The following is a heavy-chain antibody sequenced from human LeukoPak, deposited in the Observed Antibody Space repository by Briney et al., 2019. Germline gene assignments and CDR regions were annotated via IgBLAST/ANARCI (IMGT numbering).Heavy chain of an antibody. CDR3: ARGPTRPPGPSYHY. CDR2: INHSGST. CDR1: GGSFSGYY. Sequence: SETLSLTCAVYGGSFSGYYWSWIRQPPGKGLEWIGEINHSGSTNYNQSLKSRVTISVDTSKNQFSLKLSSVTAADTAVYNCARGPTRPPGPSYHYWGQGTLVTVSS. D-gene: IGHD1-14*01. V-gene: IGHV4-34*01. J-gene: IGHJ4*02.